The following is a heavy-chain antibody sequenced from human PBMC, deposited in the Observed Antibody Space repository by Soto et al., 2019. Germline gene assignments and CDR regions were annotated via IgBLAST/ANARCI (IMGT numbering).Heavy chain of an antibody. Sequence: GGSLRLSCETSAFTFRSYGMHWVRQAPGKGLQWVASISYDGSNKKYVDSVKGRFTVSRDNSKSTLYLQMNSLRAEDTAVYYCARDLNEWEPSSIDYWGQGTLVTVSS. D-gene: IGHD1-26*01. CDR2: ISYDGSNK. V-gene: IGHV3-30*03. CDR3: ARDLNEWEPSSIDY. J-gene: IGHJ4*02. CDR1: AFTFRSYG.